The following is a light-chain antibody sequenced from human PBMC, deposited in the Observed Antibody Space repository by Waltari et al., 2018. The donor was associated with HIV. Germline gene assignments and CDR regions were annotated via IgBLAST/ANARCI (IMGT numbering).Light chain of an antibody. CDR1: NIGSKG. Sequence: SYVLTQPPSVSVAQGQTARITCGGNNIGSKGVHCYQQKPSQAPVLVVYDDSDRPSGIPERFSGSSSWNTATLTISRIEAGDEADFYCQVWDSSTDLRVFGGGTKLTVL. CDR2: DDS. V-gene: IGLV3-21*02. J-gene: IGLJ2*01. CDR3: QVWDSSTDLRV.